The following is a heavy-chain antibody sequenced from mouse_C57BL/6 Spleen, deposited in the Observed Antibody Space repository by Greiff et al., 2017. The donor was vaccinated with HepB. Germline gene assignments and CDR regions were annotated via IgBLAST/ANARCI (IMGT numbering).Heavy chain of an antibody. J-gene: IGHJ2*01. CDR1: GFTFSSYA. Sequence: EVKLMESGGGLVKPGGSLKLSCAASGFTFSSYAMSWVRQTPEKRLEWVATISDGGSYTYYPDNVKGRFTISRDNAKNNRYLQMSHLKSEDTAMYYCARDVGDFDYWGQGTTLTVSS. CDR2: ISDGGSYT. V-gene: IGHV5-4*01. CDR3: ARDVGDFDY.